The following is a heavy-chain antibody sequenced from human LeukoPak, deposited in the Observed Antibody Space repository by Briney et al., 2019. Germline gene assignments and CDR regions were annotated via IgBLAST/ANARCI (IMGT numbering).Heavy chain of an antibody. CDR2: INPNSGGT. V-gene: IGHV1-2*06. D-gene: IGHD6-13*01. Sequence: ASVKVSCKASGYTFTGYNIHWVRQAPGRGLEWMGRINPNSGGTNYAQKVQGRVTMTRDTSINTAYMEVSRLRSDDTAVYYCARDHLAAAGSGGWGQGTLVTVFS. CDR1: GYTFTGYN. J-gene: IGHJ4*02. CDR3: ARDHLAAAGSGG.